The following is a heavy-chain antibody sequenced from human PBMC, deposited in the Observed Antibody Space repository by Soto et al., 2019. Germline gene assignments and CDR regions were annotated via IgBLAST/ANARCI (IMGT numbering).Heavy chain of an antibody. CDR2: ISYHGNDK. CDR1: GFTFSSYG. CDR3: ANDLLYNTGTTCGS. Sequence: QVQLVESGGGVVQPGRSLRLSCAASGFTFSSYGMHWVRQAPGKGLEWVAVISYHGNDKYYADSVKGRFTISRDNIKSTLYLQMSSRRAVDTAIYFCANDLLYNTGTTCGSWGQGTLVTVSS. D-gene: IGHD4-17*01. J-gene: IGHJ4*02. V-gene: IGHV3-30*18.